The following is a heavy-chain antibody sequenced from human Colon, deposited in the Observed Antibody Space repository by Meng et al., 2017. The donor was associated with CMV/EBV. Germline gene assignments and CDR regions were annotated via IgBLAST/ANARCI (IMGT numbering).Heavy chain of an antibody. CDR1: GFTFSHYS. CDR2: ISSSTYTT. J-gene: IGHJ4*02. D-gene: IGHD2-8*02. V-gene: IGHV3-48*04. CDR3: ARASIPDTGMGLDN. Sequence: GGSLRLSCSASGFTFSHYSMNWVRQAPGKGLEWISYISSSTYTTYYVDSVKGRFTISRDNAKNTIYLQMSSLGADDTAVYYCARASIPDTGMGLDNWGQGTLVTVSS.